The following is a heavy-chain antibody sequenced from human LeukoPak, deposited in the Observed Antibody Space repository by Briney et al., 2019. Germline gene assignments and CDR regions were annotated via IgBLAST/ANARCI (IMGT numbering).Heavy chain of an antibody. J-gene: IGHJ4*02. CDR3: ARGNYSSGRDY. V-gene: IGHV4-34*01. CDR2: INHSGST. Sequence: SETLSLTCAVYGGSFSGYYWSWIRQPPGKGLEWIGEINHSGSTNYNPSLKSRVTISVDTSKNQFSLKLSSVTAADTAVYYCARGNYSSGRDYWGQGTLVTVSS. CDR1: GGSFSGYY. D-gene: IGHD6-19*01.